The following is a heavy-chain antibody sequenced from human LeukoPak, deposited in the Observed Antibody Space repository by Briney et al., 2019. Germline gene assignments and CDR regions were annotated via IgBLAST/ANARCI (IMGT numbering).Heavy chain of an antibody. D-gene: IGHD4-17*01. CDR1: GGSFSGYY. Sequence: SETLSLTCAVYGGSFSGYYWSWIRQPPGKGLEWIGEINHSGSTNYNPSLKSRVTISVDTSKNQFSLELSSVTAADTAVYYCARVTYASSNAFDIWGQGTMVTVSS. CDR3: ARVTYASSNAFDI. V-gene: IGHV4-34*01. J-gene: IGHJ3*02. CDR2: INHSGST.